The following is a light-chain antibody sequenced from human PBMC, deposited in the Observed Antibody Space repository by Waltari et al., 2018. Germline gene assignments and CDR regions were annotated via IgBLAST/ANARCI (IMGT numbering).Light chain of an antibody. Sequence: QAVVTQEPSLTVSPGGTVTLTCASSTGPVTRGHYPYWFQQKPGQAPRTLIYATSNKHSWTPVRFSGSFLGGKAALTLSGAQPEDEADYYCLISFGGAEEIFGGGTKLTVL. CDR3: LISFGGAEEI. CDR1: TGPVTRGHY. CDR2: ATS. J-gene: IGLJ2*01. V-gene: IGLV7-46*01.